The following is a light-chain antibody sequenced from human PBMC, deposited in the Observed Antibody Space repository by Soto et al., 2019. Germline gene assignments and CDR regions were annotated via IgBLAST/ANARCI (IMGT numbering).Light chain of an antibody. CDR1: QDIGNW. CDR2: SAS. J-gene: IGKJ5*01. V-gene: IGKV1D-12*01. Sequence: DIQVTQSPPSMAASVGDRVTITCRASQDIGNWMTWYQQKPGKAPKLLIYSASTLVRGVPSRFSGSGSGTEFTLTISGLQPEDSLTYYCQQAKSFSITFGQGTRLEI. CDR3: QQAKSFSIT.